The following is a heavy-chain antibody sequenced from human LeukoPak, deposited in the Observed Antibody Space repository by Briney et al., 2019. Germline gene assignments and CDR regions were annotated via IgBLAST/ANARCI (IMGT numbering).Heavy chain of an antibody. J-gene: IGHJ3*02. V-gene: IGHV3-23*01. CDR2: ISCSGGST. CDR1: GFTFSSYA. D-gene: IGHD2-2*01. Sequence: GGSLRLSCAASGFTFSSYAMSWVRQAPGKGLEWVSAISCSGGSTYYAECVKGRFTISRDNSKNTLYLQMNSLRVEDTAVYYCAKDPPPGVVPAADDAFDIWGQGTMVTVSS. CDR3: AKDPPPGVVPAADDAFDI.